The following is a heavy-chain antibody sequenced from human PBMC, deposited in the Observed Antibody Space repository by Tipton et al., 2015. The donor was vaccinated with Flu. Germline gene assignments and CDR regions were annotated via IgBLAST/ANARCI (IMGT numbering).Heavy chain of an antibody. CDR1: GGALSNYA. D-gene: IGHD2-2*02. Sequence: QLVQSGAEVKKPGSSVKVSCKASGGALSNYAVSWVRQAPGHGLEWMGGIIPILDTANYAQNFQDRVTITADESTNTAYMELSSLRSEDSAVYCCAGGVPTPSCYTCYYYAMDVWGQGTTVTVSS. CDR3: AGGVPTPSCYTCYYYAMDV. CDR2: IIPILDTA. J-gene: IGHJ6*02. V-gene: IGHV1-69*01.